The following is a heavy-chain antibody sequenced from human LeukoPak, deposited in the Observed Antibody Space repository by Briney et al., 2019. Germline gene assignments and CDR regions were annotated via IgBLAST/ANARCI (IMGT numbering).Heavy chain of an antibody. D-gene: IGHD1-14*01. Sequence: GGSLRLSCAASGSTFSDYYMSWIRQAPGKGLEWVSYISSGSTIYYADSVKGRFTISRDNAKNSLYLQMNSLRAEDTAVYYCAPGPPEAFDIWGQGTMVTVSS. V-gene: IGHV3-11*01. J-gene: IGHJ3*02. CDR2: ISSGSTI. CDR3: APGPPEAFDI. CDR1: GSTFSDYY.